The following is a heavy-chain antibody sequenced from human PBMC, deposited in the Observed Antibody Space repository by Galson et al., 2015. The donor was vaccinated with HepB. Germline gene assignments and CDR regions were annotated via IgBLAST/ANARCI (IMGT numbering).Heavy chain of an antibody. Sequence: TCTVSGGSISSYYWSWIRQPPGKGLEWIGYIYYSGSTNYNPSLKSRVTISVDTSKNQFSLKLSPVTAADTAVYYCARDGGYSSSSGMDVWGQGTTVTVSS. CDR1: GGSISSYY. V-gene: IGHV4-59*01. D-gene: IGHD6-6*01. J-gene: IGHJ6*02. CDR3: ARDGGYSSSSGMDV. CDR2: IYYSGST.